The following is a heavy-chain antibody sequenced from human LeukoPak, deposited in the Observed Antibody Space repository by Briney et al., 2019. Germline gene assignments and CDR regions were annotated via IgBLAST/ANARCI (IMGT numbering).Heavy chain of an antibody. V-gene: IGHV4-59*12. CDR2: IYHSGST. CDR3: ARGALSARSYYFDY. CDR1: GGSISSYY. Sequence: PSETLSLTCTVSGGSISSYYWSWIRQPPGKGLEWIGYIYHSGSTYYNPSLKSRVTISVDRSKNQFSLKLSSVTAADTAVYYCARGALSARSYYFDYWGQGTLVTVSS. J-gene: IGHJ4*02.